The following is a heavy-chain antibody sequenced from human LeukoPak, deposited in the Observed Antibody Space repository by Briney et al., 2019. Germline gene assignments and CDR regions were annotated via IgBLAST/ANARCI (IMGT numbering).Heavy chain of an antibody. J-gene: IGHJ3*02. CDR2: IDWDDDK. Sequence: SGPTLVKPTQTLTLTCTFSGFSLSTSGVGVGWIRQPPGKALEWLARIDWDDDKYYSTSLKTRLTISKDTSKNQVVLTMTNMDPVDTATYYCARNPNYYDSSGYRDAFDIWGQGTMVTVSS. D-gene: IGHD3-22*01. V-gene: IGHV2-70*11. CDR3: ARNPNYYDSSGYRDAFDI. CDR1: GFSLSTSGVG.